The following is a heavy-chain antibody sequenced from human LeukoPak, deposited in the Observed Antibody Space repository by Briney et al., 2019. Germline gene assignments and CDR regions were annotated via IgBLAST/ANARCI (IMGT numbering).Heavy chain of an antibody. Sequence: GGSLRLSCAASGFTVSSNYMSWVRQAPGKGLEWVSVIYSGGSTYYADSVKGRFTISRDNSKNTLYLQMNSLRAVDTAVYYCASGGPHNWFDPWGQGTLVTVSS. J-gene: IGHJ5*02. CDR2: IYSGGST. V-gene: IGHV3-53*01. CDR1: GFTVSSNY. D-gene: IGHD4-23*01. CDR3: ASGGPHNWFDP.